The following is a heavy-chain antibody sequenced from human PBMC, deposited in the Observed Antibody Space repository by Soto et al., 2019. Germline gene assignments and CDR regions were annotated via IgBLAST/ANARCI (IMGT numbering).Heavy chain of an antibody. V-gene: IGHV4-34*01. D-gene: IGHD3-10*01. CDR2: INHSGST. CDR3: ERGRSGSGSYYPFYSCYYGMDV. Sequence: PSETLSLTCAVYGGSFSGYYWSWIRQPPGKGLEWIGEINHSGSTNYNPSLKSRVTISVDTSKNQFSLKLSSVTAADTAVYYCERGRSGSGSYYPFYSCYYGMDVWGQGTMVTVSS. J-gene: IGHJ6*02. CDR1: GGSFSGYY.